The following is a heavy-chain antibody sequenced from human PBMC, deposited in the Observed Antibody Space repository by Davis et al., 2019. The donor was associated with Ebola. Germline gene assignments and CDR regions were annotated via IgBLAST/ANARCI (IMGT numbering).Heavy chain of an antibody. V-gene: IGHV3-30*03. CDR2: ISYDGSNK. D-gene: IGHD3-3*01. CDR3: TRVGWGVVIPPDY. CDR1: GFTFSSYG. Sequence: PGGSLRLSCAASGFTFSSYGMHWVRQAPGKGLEWVAVISYDGSNKYYADSVKGRFTISRDNSKNTLYLQMNSLRAEDTAVYYCTRVGWGVVIPPDYWGQGTLVTVSS. J-gene: IGHJ4*02.